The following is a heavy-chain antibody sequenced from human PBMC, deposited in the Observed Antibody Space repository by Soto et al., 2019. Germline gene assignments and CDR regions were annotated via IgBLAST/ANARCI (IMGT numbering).Heavy chain of an antibody. D-gene: IGHD6-6*01. CDR2: TYYRSRWYS. CDR3: ARGPSPLAY. J-gene: IGHJ4*02. CDR1: GDSVSSDSAA. Sequence: SQTLSLTCAVSGDSVSSDSAAWNWIRQSPSRGLEWLGRTYYRSRWYSDYAGSVKSRITINADTSKNQFSLHLNSVTPQDTAVYYCARGPSPLAYWGRGTVVTVSS. V-gene: IGHV6-1*01.